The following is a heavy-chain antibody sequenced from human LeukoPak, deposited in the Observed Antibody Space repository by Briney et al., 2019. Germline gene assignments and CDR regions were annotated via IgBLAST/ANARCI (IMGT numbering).Heavy chain of an antibody. J-gene: IGHJ5*02. CDR2: IYYSGST. D-gene: IGHD1-26*01. CDR3: ARYYAEGTWFDP. CDR1: GGSISSYY. Sequence: SETLSLTCTVSGGSISSYYWSWIRQPPGKGLEWIGYIYYSGSTNYNPSLKSRVTISVDTSKNQFSLKLSSVIAADTAVYYCARYYAEGTWFDPWGQGTLVTVSS. V-gene: IGHV4-59*12.